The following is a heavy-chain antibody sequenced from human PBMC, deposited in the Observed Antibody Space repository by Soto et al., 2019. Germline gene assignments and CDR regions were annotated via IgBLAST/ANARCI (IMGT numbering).Heavy chain of an antibody. CDR1: GGTISGYY. CDR3: ARGQRFSDWFDP. Sequence: SETLSLTCSVSGGTISGYYWTWSRQPAGKGLEWIGRIYSSGNTKYNPSLQSRVTMSLDTSNNQFSLRLTSVTAADTAVYYCARGQRFSDWFDPWGQGTLVTVSS. CDR2: IYSSGNT. V-gene: IGHV4-4*07. J-gene: IGHJ5*02. D-gene: IGHD3-3*01.